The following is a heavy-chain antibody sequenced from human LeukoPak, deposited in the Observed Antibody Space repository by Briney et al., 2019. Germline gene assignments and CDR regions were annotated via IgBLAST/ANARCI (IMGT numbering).Heavy chain of an antibody. V-gene: IGHV1-18*04. CDR1: GYTFTSYY. D-gene: IGHD1-26*01. CDR2: ISAYNGNT. Sequence: ASVKVSCKASGYTFTSYYMHWVRQAPGQGLEWMGWISAYNGNTNYAQKLQGRVTMTTDTSTSTAYMELRSLRSDDTAVHYCATEGIVGATSLDYWGQGTLVTVSS. J-gene: IGHJ4*02. CDR3: ATEGIVGATSLDY.